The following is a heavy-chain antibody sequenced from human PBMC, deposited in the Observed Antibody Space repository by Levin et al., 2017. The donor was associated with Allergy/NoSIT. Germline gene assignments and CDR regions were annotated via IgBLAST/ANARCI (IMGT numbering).Heavy chain of an antibody. CDR1: GYTFTSYG. Sequence: ASVKVSCKASGYTFTSYGISWVRQAPGQGLEWMGWISAYNGNTNYAQKLQGRVTMTTDTSTSTAYMELRSLRSDDTAVYYCATDTMVRGVPRVSARYDYYGMDVWGQGTTVTVSS. CDR3: ATDTMVRGVPRVSARYDYYGMDV. CDR2: ISAYNGNT. V-gene: IGHV1-18*01. D-gene: IGHD3-10*01. J-gene: IGHJ6*02.